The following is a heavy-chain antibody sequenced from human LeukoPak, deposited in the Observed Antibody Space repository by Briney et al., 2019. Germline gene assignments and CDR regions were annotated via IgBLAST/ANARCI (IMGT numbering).Heavy chain of an antibody. V-gene: IGHV3-11*01. CDR1: GFTFSNYV. CDR3: ARDPDY. CDR2: IRSNGYTT. Sequence: GGSLRLSCVASGFTFSNYVMSWVRQAPGKGLEWVSAIRSNGYTTYYADSVKGRFTISRDNAKNSLYLQMNSLRAEDTAVYYCARDPDYWGQGTLVTVSS. J-gene: IGHJ4*02.